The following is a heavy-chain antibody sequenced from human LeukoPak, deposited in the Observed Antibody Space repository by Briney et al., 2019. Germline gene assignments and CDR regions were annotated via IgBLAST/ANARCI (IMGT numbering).Heavy chain of an antibody. D-gene: IGHD3-10*01. J-gene: IGHJ4*02. CDR3: TTDYGSGSYRYFNY. CDR2: IKSKTDGGTT. Sequence: PGGSLRLSCAASGFTFSDVWMSRVRQTPGKGLEWVGRIKSKTDGGTTDYVAPVKGRFTISRDDSKNTLYLQMNSLKSEDTAVYYCTTDYGSGSYRYFNYWGQGTLVTVSS. CDR1: GFTFSDVW. V-gene: IGHV3-15*01.